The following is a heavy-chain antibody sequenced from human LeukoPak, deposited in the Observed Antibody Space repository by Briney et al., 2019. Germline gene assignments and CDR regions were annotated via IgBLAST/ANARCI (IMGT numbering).Heavy chain of an antibody. Sequence: ASVNVSCKASGYTFTNYYIHWVRQAPGQGLEWMGIINPYVGSTSYAQKFQGRVTMTRDTSTGTVYMDLSSLRSEDTAVYYCARDPRLSYGYSTGILWYLDLWGRGTLVTVSS. D-gene: IGHD3-16*01. V-gene: IGHV1-46*01. CDR3: ARDPRLSYGYSTGILWYLDL. J-gene: IGHJ2*01. CDR1: GYTFTNYY. CDR2: INPYVGST.